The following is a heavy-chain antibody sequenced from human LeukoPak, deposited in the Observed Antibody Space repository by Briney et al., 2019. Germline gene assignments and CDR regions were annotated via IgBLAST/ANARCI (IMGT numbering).Heavy chain of an antibody. J-gene: IGHJ6*02. D-gene: IGHD6-6*01. Sequence: ASVKVSCKASGYTFTSYYMHWVRQAPGQGLEWMGIINPSGGSTSYAQKFQGRVTITADKSTSTAYMELSSLRSEDTAVYYCARDGYSSSSGSSGLYYYYGMDVWGQGTTVTVSS. CDR3: ARDGYSSSSGSSGLYYYYGMDV. CDR1: GYTFTSYY. CDR2: INPSGGST. V-gene: IGHV1-46*01.